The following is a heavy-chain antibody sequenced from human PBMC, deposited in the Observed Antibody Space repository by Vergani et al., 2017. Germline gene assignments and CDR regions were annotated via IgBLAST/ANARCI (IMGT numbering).Heavy chain of an antibody. Sequence: QVHLVESGGGVVQPGGSLRLSCAASGFTFSSYGMHWVRQAPGKGLEWVAFIRYDGNNKYYADSVKGRFTISRDNSKNTLYLQMNSLRAEDTAVYYCARLSYDTTPYLQGGYDCWGQGTLVSVSS. J-gene: IGHJ4*02. CDR3: ARLSYDTTPYLQGGYDC. CDR1: GFTFSSYG. V-gene: IGHV3-30*02. D-gene: IGHD3-22*01. CDR2: IRYDGNNK.